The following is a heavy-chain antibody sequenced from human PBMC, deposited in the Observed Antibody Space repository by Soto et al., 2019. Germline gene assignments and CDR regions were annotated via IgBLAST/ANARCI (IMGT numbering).Heavy chain of an antibody. Sequence: GGSLRLSCAASGFTFSDYYMSWIRQAPGKGLEWLSYISGDSSHTNYAGSVEGRLTISRDNADNSLYLQMNSLRAEDTAVYYCASLITMLRGISPPDYWGQGTLVTVSS. CDR2: ISGDSSHT. V-gene: IGHV3-11*06. D-gene: IGHD3-10*01. CDR1: GFTFSDYY. CDR3: ASLITMLRGISPPDY. J-gene: IGHJ4*02.